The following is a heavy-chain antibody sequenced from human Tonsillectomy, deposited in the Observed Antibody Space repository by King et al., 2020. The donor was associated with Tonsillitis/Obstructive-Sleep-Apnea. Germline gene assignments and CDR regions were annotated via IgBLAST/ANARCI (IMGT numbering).Heavy chain of an antibody. D-gene: IGHD5-12*01. Sequence: VQLVESGAEVKKPGASVKVSCKASGYTFTSYGISWVRQAPGQGLEWMGWISAYNGNTNYAQKLQGRVTMTTDTSTSTAYMKLRSRRSDESAVYYCARVLSVARNAFDIWGQGTMVTVSS. CDR1: GYTFTSYG. V-gene: IGHV1-18*01. J-gene: IGHJ3*02. CDR2: ISAYNGNT. CDR3: ARVLSVARNAFDI.